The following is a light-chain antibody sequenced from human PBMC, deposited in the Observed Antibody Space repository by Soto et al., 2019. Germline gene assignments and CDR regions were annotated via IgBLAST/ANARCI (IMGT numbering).Light chain of an antibody. CDR1: QGISRW. CDR3: QQANSFPWT. J-gene: IGKJ1*01. CDR2: TAT. V-gene: IGKV1-12*01. Sequence: DLQMTQSPSSVSASVGDRVAITCRASQGISRWLAWYQQKPGKAPKLLIYTATSLQSGVPSRFSGSGSGTDFTLTISSLQPEDFATYYCQQANSFPWTFGQGTKVEIK.